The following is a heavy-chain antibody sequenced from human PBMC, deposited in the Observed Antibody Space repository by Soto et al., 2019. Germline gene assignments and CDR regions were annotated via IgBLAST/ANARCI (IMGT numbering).Heavy chain of an antibody. J-gene: IGHJ6*02. CDR2: IYYSGST. CDR3: ARNYYDSSGYGPDYYYYGMDV. D-gene: IGHD3-22*01. CDR1: GGSISSSSYY. Sequence: SETLSLTCTVSGGSISSSSYYWGWIRQPPGKGLEWIGSIYYSGSTYYNPSLKSRVTISVDTSKNQFSLKLSSVTAADTAVYYCARNYYDSSGYGPDYYYYGMDVWGQGTTVTVSS. V-gene: IGHV4-39*01.